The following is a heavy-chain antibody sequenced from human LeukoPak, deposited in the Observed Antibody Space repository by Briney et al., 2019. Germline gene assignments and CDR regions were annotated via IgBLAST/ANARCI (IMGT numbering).Heavy chain of an antibody. J-gene: IGHJ4*02. CDR2: ISGGSGSK. V-gene: IGHV3-23*01. Sequence: GGSLRLSCAASGFIFNNYAMSWVRQAPGKGLEWVSGISGGSGSKFYADSVKGRFTISRDNTKNSLYLQMNSLRAEDTAVYYCVARGGWARFDYWGQGTLVTVSS. CDR3: VARGGWARFDY. D-gene: IGHD6-19*01. CDR1: GFIFNNYA.